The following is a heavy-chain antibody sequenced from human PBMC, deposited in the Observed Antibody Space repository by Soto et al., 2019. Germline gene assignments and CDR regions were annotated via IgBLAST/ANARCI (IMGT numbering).Heavy chain of an antibody. CDR3: AREAVTPIWFDP. V-gene: IGHV1-69*13. J-gene: IGHJ5*02. Sequence: GASVKVSCKASGGTFSSYAISWLRQAPGQGLEWMGGIIPIFGTANYAQKFQGRVTITADESTSTAYMELSSLRSEDTAVYYCAREAVTPIWFDPWGQGTLVTVSS. D-gene: IGHD6-19*01. CDR1: GGTFSSYA. CDR2: IIPIFGTA.